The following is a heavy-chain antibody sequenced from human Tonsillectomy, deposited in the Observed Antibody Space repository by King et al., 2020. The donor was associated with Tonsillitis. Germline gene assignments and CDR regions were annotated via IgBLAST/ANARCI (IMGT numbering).Heavy chain of an antibody. J-gene: IGHJ3*02. CDR3: ARVVANDAFDI. CDR1: GYTLTAYF. V-gene: IGHV1-2*02. CDR2: INPNNGGT. Sequence: QLVQSGADVKKPGASVKVSCKASGYTLTAYFIHWVRQAPGQGLEWMGWINPNNGGTNYPQKFQGRVTMTRDTSISTAYMELSRLRSDDTAVYDCARVVANDAFDIWGQGTMVTVSS. D-gene: IGHD5-12*01.